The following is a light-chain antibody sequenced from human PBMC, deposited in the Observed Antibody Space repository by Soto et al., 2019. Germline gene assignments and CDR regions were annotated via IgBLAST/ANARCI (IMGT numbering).Light chain of an antibody. CDR1: SGHSNYA. J-gene: IGLJ2*01. CDR2: LNSDGSH. Sequence: QSVLTQSPSASASLGASVKLTCTLSSGHSNYAIAWHQQQSEKGPRYLMKLNSDGSHSKGDGIPDRFSGSSSGAERYLTISSHQSEDEADYYCQTWGSGIVVFGGGTKVTV. V-gene: IGLV4-69*01. CDR3: QTWGSGIVV.